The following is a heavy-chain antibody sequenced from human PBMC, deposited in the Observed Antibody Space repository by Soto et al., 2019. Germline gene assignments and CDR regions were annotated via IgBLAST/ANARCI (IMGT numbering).Heavy chain of an antibody. J-gene: IGHJ6*02. V-gene: IGHV1-18*01. CDR3: ARQNYYSGMDV. CDR1: GDTFTSYF. Sequence: ASVKVSCKASGDTFTSYFITWVRQAPGQGLEWMGWISAYNGNTNYAQMLQGRLTMTTDTSTSIAYMELRSLRSDDTAVYYCARQNYYSGMDVWGQGTTVTVSS. CDR2: ISAYNGNT.